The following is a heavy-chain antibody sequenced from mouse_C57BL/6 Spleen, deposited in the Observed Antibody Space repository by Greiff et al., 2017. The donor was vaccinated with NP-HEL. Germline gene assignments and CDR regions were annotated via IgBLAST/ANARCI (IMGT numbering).Heavy chain of an antibody. CDR2: IDPANGNT. CDR3: ARSGYYYGSSYVNFDV. CDR1: GFNIKNTY. D-gene: IGHD1-1*01. V-gene: IGHV14-3*01. Sequence: VQLKESVAELVRPGASVKLSCTASGFNIKNTYMHWVKQRPEQGLEWIGRIDPANGNTKYAPKFQGKATITADTSSNTAYLQLSSLTSEDTAIYYCARSGYYYGSSYVNFDVWGTGTTVTVSS. J-gene: IGHJ1*03.